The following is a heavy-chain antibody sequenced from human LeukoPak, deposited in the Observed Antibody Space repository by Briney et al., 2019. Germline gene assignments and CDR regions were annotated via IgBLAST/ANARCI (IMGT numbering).Heavy chain of an antibody. V-gene: IGHV3-23*01. CDR2: ISGSGGST. D-gene: IGHD5-24*01. Sequence: PGGSLRLSCAASGFTFSSYAMSWVRQAPGKGLEWVSAISGSGGSTYYADSVKGRSTISRDNSKNTLYLQMNSLRAEDTAVYYCAKDPWLHPRFDYWGQGTLVTVSS. CDR1: GFTFSSYA. CDR3: AKDPWLHPRFDY. J-gene: IGHJ4*02.